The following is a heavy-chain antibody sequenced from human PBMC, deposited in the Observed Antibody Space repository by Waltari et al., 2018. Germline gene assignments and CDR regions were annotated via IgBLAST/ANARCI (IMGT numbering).Heavy chain of an antibody. J-gene: IGHJ6*03. CDR3: AAYSGSYYNYYYYMDV. D-gene: IGHD1-26*01. V-gene: IGHV3-53*02. CDR1: GFTVSSNY. CDR2: IYSGGST. Sequence: EVQLVETGGGLIQPGGSLRLSCAASGFTVSSNYMSWVRQAPGKGLEWVSVIYSGGSTYYAYSVEGRFTISRDNSKNTLYLQMNSLRAEDTAVYYCAAYSGSYYNYYYYMDVWGKGTTVTVSS.